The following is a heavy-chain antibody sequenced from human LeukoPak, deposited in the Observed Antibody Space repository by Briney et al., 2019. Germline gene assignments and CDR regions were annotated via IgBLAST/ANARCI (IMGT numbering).Heavy chain of an antibody. D-gene: IGHD3-10*01. Sequence: ASVKVSCKASGGTFSSYAISWVRQAPGQGLEWMGRIIPILGIANYAQKFQGRVTITADKSTSTAYMELSSLRSEDTAVYYCARDHYGSGTYLAYWGQGTLVTVSS. CDR2: IIPILGIA. J-gene: IGHJ4*02. CDR1: GGTFSSYA. V-gene: IGHV1-69*04. CDR3: ARDHYGSGTYLAY.